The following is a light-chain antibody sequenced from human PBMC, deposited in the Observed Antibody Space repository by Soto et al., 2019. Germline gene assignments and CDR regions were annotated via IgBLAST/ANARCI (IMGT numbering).Light chain of an antibody. Sequence: EIVLTQSPATLSLSPGERATLSCRASQSVSSYLAWYQQKPGQAPRLLIYDASNRATGIQARFSGSGSGTNFNINISSLEPEDFAVYYCHQRSNWPPLTFGQGTRLEIK. CDR1: QSVSSY. J-gene: IGKJ5*01. V-gene: IGKV3-11*01. CDR2: DAS. CDR3: HQRSNWPPLT.